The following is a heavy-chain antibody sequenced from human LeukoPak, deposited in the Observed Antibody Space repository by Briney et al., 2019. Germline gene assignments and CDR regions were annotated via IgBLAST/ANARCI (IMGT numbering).Heavy chain of an antibody. CDR1: GGSISSYY. Sequence: SETLSLTCTVSGGSISSYYWSWIRQPPGKGPEWIGYIYYSGSTNYNPSLKSRVTISVDTSKNQFSLKLSSVTAADTAVYYCARYIAAAGTRNWFDPWGQGTLVTVSS. D-gene: IGHD6-13*01. CDR3: ARYIAAAGTRNWFDP. V-gene: IGHV4-59*08. J-gene: IGHJ5*02. CDR2: IYYSGST.